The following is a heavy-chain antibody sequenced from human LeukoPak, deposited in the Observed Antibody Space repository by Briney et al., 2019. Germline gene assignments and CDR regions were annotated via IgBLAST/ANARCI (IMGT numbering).Heavy chain of an antibody. CDR1: GLAFSAYK. Sequence: GGSLRLSCAASGLAFSAYKTHWVRQAPRKGLVWVSRISTDGYTTDYADFVQGRFTASRDNTKNTLYLQMNSLRAEDTAVYYCARDGYYDFWSGYLQDDAFDIWGQGTMVTVSS. V-gene: IGHV3-74*01. D-gene: IGHD3-3*01. J-gene: IGHJ3*02. CDR3: ARDGYYDFWSGYLQDDAFDI. CDR2: ISTDGYTT.